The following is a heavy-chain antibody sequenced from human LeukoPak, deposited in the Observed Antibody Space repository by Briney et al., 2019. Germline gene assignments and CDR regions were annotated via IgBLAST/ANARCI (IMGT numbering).Heavy chain of an antibody. CDR2: IYYSGST. CDR3: ARLRITMIVDI. CDR1: GASISSFY. D-gene: IGHD3-22*01. V-gene: IGHV4-59*08. J-gene: IGHJ3*02. Sequence: SETLSLTCTISGASISSFYWSWIRQPPGKGLEWIGYIYYSGSTNYNPSLKSRVTISVDTSKNQFSLKLSSVTAADTAVYYCARLRITMIVDIWGQGTMVTVSS.